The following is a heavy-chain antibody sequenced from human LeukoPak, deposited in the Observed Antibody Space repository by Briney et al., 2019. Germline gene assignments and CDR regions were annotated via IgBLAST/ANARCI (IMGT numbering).Heavy chain of an antibody. J-gene: IGHJ6*02. Sequence: KSSETLSLTCTVSGGSISTYYWSWIRQPPGKGLEWIGYVSYTGNTNYNPALRSRVTISVDTSKNQFSLKLSSVTAADTAVHYCAREDPQTTVPEGMDVWGQGTTVTVSS. CDR2: VSYTGNT. D-gene: IGHD4-17*01. CDR3: AREDPQTTVPEGMDV. CDR1: GGSISTYY. V-gene: IGHV4-59*01.